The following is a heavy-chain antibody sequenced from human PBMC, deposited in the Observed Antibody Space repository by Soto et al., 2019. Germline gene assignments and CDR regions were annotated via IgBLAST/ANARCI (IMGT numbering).Heavy chain of an antibody. J-gene: IGHJ4*02. V-gene: IGHV3-48*02. Sequence: GGSLRLSCAASGFTFSSYSMNWVRQAPGKGLEWISYISTTSSSIYYADSVKGRFTISRDNAKNSLFLQMNSLRDEDTAVYYCARESEDLTSNFDYWGQGTLVTVSS. CDR1: GFTFSSYS. CDR2: ISTTSSSI. CDR3: ARESEDLTSNFDY.